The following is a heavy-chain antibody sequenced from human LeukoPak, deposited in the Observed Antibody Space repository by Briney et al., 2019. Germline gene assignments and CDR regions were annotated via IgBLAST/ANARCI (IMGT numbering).Heavy chain of an antibody. Sequence: PSETLSLTCTVSGGSISSSSYSWGCIRQPPGKGLEWIGSIYYSGSAYYNPSLKSRVTISVDTSKNQFSLKLSSVTAADTAVYYCARLVLEYSSSSDYWGQGTLVTVSS. CDR2: IYYSGSA. CDR3: ARLVLEYSSSSDY. V-gene: IGHV4-39*01. D-gene: IGHD6-6*01. J-gene: IGHJ4*02. CDR1: GGSISSSSYS.